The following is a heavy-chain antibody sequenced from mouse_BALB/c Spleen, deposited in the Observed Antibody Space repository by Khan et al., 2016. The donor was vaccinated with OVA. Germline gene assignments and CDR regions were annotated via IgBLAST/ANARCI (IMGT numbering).Heavy chain of an antibody. D-gene: IGHD2-14*01. Sequence: QIQLVQSGAELARPGASVKMSCKASGYTFTSYTIHWIKQRPGQGLEWIGYINPSSGYTNYNQKFKDKATLTADKSSTTAYMQLSSLTSDDSAVYYCARDGAYYRNDGWFAYRGQGTLVTVSA. CDR1: GYTFTSYT. CDR3: ARDGAYYRNDGWFAY. J-gene: IGHJ3*01. CDR2: INPSSGYT. V-gene: IGHV1-4*01.